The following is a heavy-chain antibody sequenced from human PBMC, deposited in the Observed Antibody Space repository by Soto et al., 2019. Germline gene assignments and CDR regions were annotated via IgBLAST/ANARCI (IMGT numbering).Heavy chain of an antibody. V-gene: IGHV1-2*02. J-gene: IGHJ4*02. CDR1: GYTFTGYY. Sequence: ASVKVSCKASGYTFTGYYMHWVRQAPGQGLEWMGWINPNSGGTNYAQKFQGRVTMTTDTSISTAYMELSRLRSDDTAVYYCASGYCSGGSCYSFDYWGQGTLVTVSS. D-gene: IGHD2-15*01. CDR2: INPNSGGT. CDR3: ASGYCSGGSCYSFDY.